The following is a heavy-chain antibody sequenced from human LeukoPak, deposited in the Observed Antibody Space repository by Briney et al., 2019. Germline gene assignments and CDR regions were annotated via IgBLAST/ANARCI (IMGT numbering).Heavy chain of an antibody. J-gene: IGHJ5*02. CDR1: GGTFSSYA. V-gene: IGHV1-69*05. CDR2: IIPIFGTA. D-gene: IGHD3-22*01. Sequence: GASVKVSCKASGGTFSSYAISWVRQAPGQGLEWMGGIIPIFGTANYAQKFQGRVTITTDESTSTAYMELSSLRSEDTAVYYCVIRGDYCDSSGNWFDPWGQGTLVTVSS. CDR3: VIRGDYCDSSGNWFDP.